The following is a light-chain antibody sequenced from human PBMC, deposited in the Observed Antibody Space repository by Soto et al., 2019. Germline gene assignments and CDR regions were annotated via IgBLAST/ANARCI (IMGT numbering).Light chain of an antibody. CDR3: QQYDNLPYT. Sequence: DIQMTQSPSSLSASVGDRVTITCQASQDISNYLNWYQQKPGKAPKLLIYDASNLETGVTSRFSGSGSGTDFTFTISSLQPEDIATYYWQQYDNLPYTLGQGTKLEIK. CDR1: QDISNY. V-gene: IGKV1-33*01. CDR2: DAS. J-gene: IGKJ2*01.